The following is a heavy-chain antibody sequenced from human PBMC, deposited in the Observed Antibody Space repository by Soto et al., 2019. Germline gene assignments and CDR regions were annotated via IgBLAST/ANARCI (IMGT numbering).Heavy chain of an antibody. CDR3: AKYCSGGSCYPP. D-gene: IGHD2-15*01. J-gene: IGHJ5*02. Sequence: GGSLRLSCAASGFTFGSYAMSWVRQAPGKGLEWVSAISGSGGSTYYADSVKGRFTISRDNSKNTLYLQMNSLRAEDTAVYYCAKYCSGGSCYPPWGQGTLVTVSS. V-gene: IGHV3-23*01. CDR2: ISGSGGST. CDR1: GFTFGSYA.